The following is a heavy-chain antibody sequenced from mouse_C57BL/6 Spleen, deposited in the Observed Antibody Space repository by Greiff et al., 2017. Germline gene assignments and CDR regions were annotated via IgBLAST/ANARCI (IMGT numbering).Heavy chain of an antibody. CDR3: ARDDTYYFDN. D-gene: IGHD2-12*01. CDR1: GYTFTGYW. J-gene: IGHJ2*01. Sequence: QVQLKQSGAELMKPGASVKLSCKATGYTFTGYWITWVKQRPGHGLGWIGEILPGNGSNNYNEKFKGKATVTSDTSSNTAYRQLSSLTTEDTATYYCARDDTYYFDNWGEGTTRTVST. V-gene: IGHV1-9*01. CDR2: ILPGNGSN.